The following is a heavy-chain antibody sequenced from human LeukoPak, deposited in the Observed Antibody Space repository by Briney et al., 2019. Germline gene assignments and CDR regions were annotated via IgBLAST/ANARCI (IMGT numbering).Heavy chain of an antibody. V-gene: IGHV3-30*03. CDR1: GFTFNNFG. CDR2: ISYSGSVQ. J-gene: IGHJ4*02. D-gene: IGHD3-22*01. CDR3: AGSPRDSRDWTGSLDY. Sequence: GMSLRLSCAASGFTFNNFGMHWVRQAPGKGLEWVSVISYSGSVQFYADSVKGRFTISRDDSKNTVYLQMNCLRVEDTAVYYCAGSPRDSRDWTGSLDYWGQGALVTVSS.